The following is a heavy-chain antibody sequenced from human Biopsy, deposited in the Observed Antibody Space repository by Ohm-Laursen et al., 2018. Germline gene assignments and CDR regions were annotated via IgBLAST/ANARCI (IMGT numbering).Heavy chain of an antibody. D-gene: IGHD3-22*01. Sequence: ASVKVSCKASGYTFTGYHVHWVRQAPGQGLEWMGWINAKTGDTNYAQKFQGGVTMTRDTYISTAYVDLSSLRSDDTAVYYCTRGGYYYDSLAYYYWFDPWGQGTLVTVSS. CDR3: TRGGYYYDSLAYYYWFDP. J-gene: IGHJ5*02. CDR2: INAKTGDT. V-gene: IGHV1-2*02. CDR1: GYTFTGYH.